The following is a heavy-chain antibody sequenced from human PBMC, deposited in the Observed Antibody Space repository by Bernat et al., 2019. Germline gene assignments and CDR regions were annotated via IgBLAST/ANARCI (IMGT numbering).Heavy chain of an antibody. J-gene: IGHJ3*02. D-gene: IGHD4-17*01. Sequence: EVQLLESGGGLVQPGGSLRLSCAASGFTFSSYAMSWVRQAPGKGLEWVSAISGSGGSTYYADSVKGRFTISRDNSKNTLYLQMNSLRAEDTAVYYCAKVIGMNDYGDSDDHDIWGQGTMVTVSS. CDR1: GFTFSSYA. CDR2: ISGSGGST. V-gene: IGHV3-23*01. CDR3: AKVIGMNDYGDSDDHDI.